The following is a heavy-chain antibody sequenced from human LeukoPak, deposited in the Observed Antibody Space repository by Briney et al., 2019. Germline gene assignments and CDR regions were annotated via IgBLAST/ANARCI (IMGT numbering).Heavy chain of an antibody. J-gene: IGHJ6*02. CDR3: ARGRRSRRIQLWARENYYYYYGMDV. V-gene: IGHV1-8*01. CDR1: GYTFTSYD. CDR2: MNPNSGNT. Sequence: ASVKVSCKASGYTFTSYDINWVRQATGQGLEWMGWMNPNSGNTGYAQKFQGRVTMTRNTSISTAYMELSSLRSEDTAVYYCARGRRSRRIQLWARENYYYYYGMDVWGQGTTVTVSS. D-gene: IGHD5-18*01.